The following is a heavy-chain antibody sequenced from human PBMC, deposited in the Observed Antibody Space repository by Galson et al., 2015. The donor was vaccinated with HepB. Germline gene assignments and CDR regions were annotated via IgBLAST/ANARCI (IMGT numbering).Heavy chain of an antibody. J-gene: IGHJ4*02. CDR1: GYTFTGYH. V-gene: IGHV1-2*02. D-gene: IGHD3-3*01. CDR3: ARGPFTDFWSGQLDS. CDR2: ISPNSGGT. Sequence: SVKVSCKASGYTFTGYHIHWVRQAPGQGLEWMGWISPNSGGTNYPQTFQGRVTMTRDTSISTAYMELTRLRSDDTAVYYCARGPFTDFWSGQLDSWGQGTLVTVSS.